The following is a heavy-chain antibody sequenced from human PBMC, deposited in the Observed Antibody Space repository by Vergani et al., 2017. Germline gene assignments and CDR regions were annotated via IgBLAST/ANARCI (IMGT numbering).Heavy chain of an antibody. D-gene: IGHD6-13*01. CDR1: GYSFTSDW. CDR2: VYPGDSDT. J-gene: IGHJ5*02. CDR3: ARRNGVASTGTGSWFGT. V-gene: IGHV5-51*01. Sequence: EVQLVQSAIEVKKPGESLTISCKASGYSFTSDWIGWVRQRPGKGLEWMAIVYPGDSDTRYSPSFRGHVTILADKSISTAYLHWSSLQASDSAMYYCARRNGVASTGTGSWFGTWGQGTLVTVSS.